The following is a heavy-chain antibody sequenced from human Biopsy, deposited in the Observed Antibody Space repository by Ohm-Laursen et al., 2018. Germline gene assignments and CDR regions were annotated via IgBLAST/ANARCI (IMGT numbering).Heavy chain of an antibody. D-gene: IGHD6-6*01. CDR2: ISETSSHI. Sequence: SLRLSCAASGFSVSSYDMNWVRQAPGKGLEWLSYISETSSHIYDADSVRGRFIVARDIAKNSLYLQLNSLRVEGTAVYYCARDSSRRAREGGMDVWGQGTTVTVSS. CDR1: GFSVSSYD. CDR3: ARDSSRRAREGGMDV. V-gene: IGHV3-21*01. J-gene: IGHJ6*02.